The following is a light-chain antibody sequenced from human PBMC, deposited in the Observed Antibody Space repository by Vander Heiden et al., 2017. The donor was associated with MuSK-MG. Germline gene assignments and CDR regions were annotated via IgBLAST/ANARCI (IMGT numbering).Light chain of an antibody. V-gene: IGKV3-11*01. CDR1: QNINTY. J-gene: IGKJ2*01. CDR3: QQRANWAQT. Sequence: EIVLTQSPGTLSLSPGERATLSCRASQNINTYLAWYQQKPGQAPRLLIYDASNRATGIPARFSGYGSGTDFTLTISSLEPEDVAVYCCQQRANWAQTFGQGTKLEIK. CDR2: DAS.